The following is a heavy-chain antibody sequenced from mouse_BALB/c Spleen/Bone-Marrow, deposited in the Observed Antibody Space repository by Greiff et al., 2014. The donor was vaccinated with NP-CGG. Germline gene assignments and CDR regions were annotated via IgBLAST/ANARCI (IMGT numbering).Heavy chain of an antibody. J-gene: IGHJ4*01. D-gene: IGHD5-1*01. CDR2: INPSNGGT. Sequence: LVESGAELVKPGALVKLSCKASGYTFTSYYMYWVKQRPGQGLEWIGEINPSNGGTNFNEKFKSRATLTVDKSSSTAYMQLSSLTSEDSAVYYCTRLPHWGQGTSVTVSS. CDR1: GYTFTSYY. CDR3: TRLPH. V-gene: IGHV1S81*02.